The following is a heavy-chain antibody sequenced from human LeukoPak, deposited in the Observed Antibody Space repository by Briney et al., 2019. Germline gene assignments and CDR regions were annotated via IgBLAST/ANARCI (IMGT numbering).Heavy chain of an antibody. V-gene: IGHV3-30*04. CDR1: GFTFSSYV. Sequence: GGSLRLSCAASGFTFSSYVMHWVRQAPGKGLGWVAIISYDGSNEYYADSVKGRFTISRDNSKNTLYLQMNSLRAEDTALYYCAREGGSGWYSGWFDPWGQGTLVTVSS. D-gene: IGHD6-19*01. CDR3: AREGGSGWYSGWFDP. J-gene: IGHJ5*02. CDR2: ISYDGSNE.